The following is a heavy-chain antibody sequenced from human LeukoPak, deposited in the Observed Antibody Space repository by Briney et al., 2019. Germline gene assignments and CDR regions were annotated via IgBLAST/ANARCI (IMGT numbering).Heavy chain of an antibody. D-gene: IGHD3-22*01. V-gene: IGHV5-51*01. Sequence: GESLKISCKGSGYSFTSYWIGWVRQMPGKGLEWMGIIYPGDSDTRYSPSFQGQVTISADKSISTAYLQWSSLKASDTAMYHCARLPDSSGYYSSYYFDYWGQGTLVTVSS. J-gene: IGHJ4*02. CDR1: GYSFTSYW. CDR3: ARLPDSSGYYSSYYFDY. CDR2: IYPGDSDT.